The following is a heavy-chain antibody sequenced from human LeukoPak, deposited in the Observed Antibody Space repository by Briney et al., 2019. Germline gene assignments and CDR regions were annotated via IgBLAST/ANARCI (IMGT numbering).Heavy chain of an antibody. J-gene: IGHJ4*02. CDR3: ARGRGYSYGFDY. CDR2: IIPIFGTA. V-gene: IGHV1-69*13. D-gene: IGHD5-18*01. CDR1: GGTFSSYA. Sequence: ASVKVSCKASGGTFSSYAISWVRQAPGQGLEWMGGIIPIFGTANYAQEFQGRVTITADESTSTAYMELSSLRSEDTAVYYCARGRGYSYGFDYWGQGTLVTVSS.